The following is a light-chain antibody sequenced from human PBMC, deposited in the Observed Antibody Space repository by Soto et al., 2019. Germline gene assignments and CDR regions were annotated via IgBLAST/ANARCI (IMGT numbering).Light chain of an antibody. J-gene: IGKJ1*01. CDR2: GVF. Sequence: EIVLTQSPGTLSLSPGERATLSCRASQSVSSSFLTWYQQKPGQAPRLLIYGVFSRATGIPDRFSGSGSGTDFTLTISRLEHEDSEVYFCQQYGYSHRTLGQGTKEDI. CDR3: QQYGYSHRT. V-gene: IGKV3-20*01. CDR1: QSVSSSF.